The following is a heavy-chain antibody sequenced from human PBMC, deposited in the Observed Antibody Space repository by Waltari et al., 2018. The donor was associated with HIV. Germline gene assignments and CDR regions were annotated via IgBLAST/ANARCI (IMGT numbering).Heavy chain of an antibody. D-gene: IGHD6-6*01. CDR1: GGSISSYF. V-gene: IGHV4-59*01. CDR2: IYYTGNT. J-gene: IGHJ4*02. Sequence: SGGSISSYFWSWIRQPPGKGLEWIGYIYYTGNTNYNPSLKSRVTISVDTSKNQFSLKLTSLTAADTAVYYCAGVEYSTSGPGYWGQGTLVTVSS. CDR3: AGVEYSTSGPGY.